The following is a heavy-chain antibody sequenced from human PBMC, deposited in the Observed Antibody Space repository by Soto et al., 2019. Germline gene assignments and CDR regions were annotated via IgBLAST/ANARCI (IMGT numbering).Heavy chain of an antibody. J-gene: IGHJ4*02. D-gene: IGHD6-6*01. CDR1: GFTVSSYG. CDR3: AGGPRLFDY. CDR2: ISYDGSNK. V-gene: IGHV3-30*03. Sequence: SLRLPCAASGFTVSSYGMHWARQAPGKGLEWVAVISYDGSNKYYADSVKGRFTISRDNSKNTLYLQMNSLSAEDMAVFYCAGGPRLFDYWGQGTLVTVSS.